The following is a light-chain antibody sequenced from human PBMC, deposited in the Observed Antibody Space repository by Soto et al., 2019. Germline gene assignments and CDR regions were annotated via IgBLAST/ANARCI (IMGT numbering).Light chain of an antibody. CDR2: DAS. J-gene: IGKJ2*01. V-gene: IGKV1-5*01. CDR3: QQYYSYTYT. Sequence: DIQMTQSPSTLSASVGDRVTITCRARQSISSWLAWYQQKPGKAPKLLIYDASSLESGVPSRFSVSGSGTEFTLTISSLQPDDVATYYCQQYYSYTYTFGQGTKLEIK. CDR1: QSISSW.